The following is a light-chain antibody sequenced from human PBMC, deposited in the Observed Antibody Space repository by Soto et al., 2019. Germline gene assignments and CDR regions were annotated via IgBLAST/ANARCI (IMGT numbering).Light chain of an antibody. CDR2: AAS. CDR3: QQLNSFPIT. Sequence: DIQLTQSPSFLSASVGDRVTITCRASQGINSYLAWYQQQPGKAPKVLIYAASTLQRGVPSRFSGSGSGTEFTLTISSLQPEDFATYYCQQLNSFPITFGQGTRLEIK. CDR1: QGINSY. V-gene: IGKV1-9*01. J-gene: IGKJ5*01.